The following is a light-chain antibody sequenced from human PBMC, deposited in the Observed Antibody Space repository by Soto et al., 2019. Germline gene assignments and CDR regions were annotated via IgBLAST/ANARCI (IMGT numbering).Light chain of an antibody. CDR2: GTS. J-gene: IGKJ1*01. CDR3: QQFGNSPWT. V-gene: IGKV3-20*01. Sequence: VLSQSPGRLSLSPGERATRSCRASQSVPSTYFAWYQQKSGQPPRLLISGTSNRATGIPDRFSGSGSGRDFTLTISRLEPEDFAVYFCQQFGNSPWTFGHGTKVYIK. CDR1: QSVPSTY.